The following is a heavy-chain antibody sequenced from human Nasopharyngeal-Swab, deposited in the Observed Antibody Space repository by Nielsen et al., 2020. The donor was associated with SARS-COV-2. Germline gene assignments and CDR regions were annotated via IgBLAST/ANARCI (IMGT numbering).Heavy chain of an antibody. CDR2: IDPSDSYT. CDR3: ARRFHSSSWYTDYDY. Sequence: VRQMPGKGLEWMGRIDPSDSYTNYSPSFQGHVTISADKSIGTAYLQWSSPKASDTAMYYCARRFHSSSWYTDYDYWGQGTLVTVSS. J-gene: IGHJ4*02. D-gene: IGHD6-13*01. V-gene: IGHV5-10-1*01.